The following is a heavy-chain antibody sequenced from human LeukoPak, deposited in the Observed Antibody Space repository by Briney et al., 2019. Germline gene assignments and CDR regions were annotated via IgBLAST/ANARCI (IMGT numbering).Heavy chain of an antibody. CDR1: GFTFSSYE. CDR2: ISWNSGSI. D-gene: IGHD2-15*01. Sequence: GGSLRLSCAASGFTFSSYEMNWVRQAPGKGLEWVSGISWNSGSIGYADSVKGRFTISRDNAKNSLYLRMNSLRDEDTALYYCARGGGSIRHSYYYYVDVWGKGTTVTVSS. J-gene: IGHJ6*03. V-gene: IGHV3-20*04. CDR3: ARGGGSIRHSYYYYVDV.